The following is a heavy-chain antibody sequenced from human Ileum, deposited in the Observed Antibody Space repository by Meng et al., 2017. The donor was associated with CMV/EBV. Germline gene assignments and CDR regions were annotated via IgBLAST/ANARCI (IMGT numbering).Heavy chain of an antibody. Sequence: QLQQSGPGRVKPPQTLSPACAISGDSVSSNIAAWSWIRQSPSRGLEWLGRTYYRSKWYDDYAVSVKSRVTITPDTSKNQFSLHLNSVSPEDTAIYFCAREMGAHDYWGQGTLVTVSS. J-gene: IGHJ4*02. CDR3: AREMGAHDY. CDR1: GDSVSSNIAA. V-gene: IGHV6-1*01. D-gene: IGHD4/OR15-4a*01. CDR2: TYYRSKWYD.